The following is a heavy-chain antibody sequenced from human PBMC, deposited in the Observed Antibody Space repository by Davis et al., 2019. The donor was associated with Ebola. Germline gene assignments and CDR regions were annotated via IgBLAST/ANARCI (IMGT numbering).Heavy chain of an antibody. CDR1: GITFSSYG. Sequence: GESLKISCAASGITFSSYGMHWVRQAPGKGLEWVAVISYDGSNKYYADSVKGRFTISRDNSKNTLYLQMNSLRAEDTAVYYCAKRPRYYDFWSGGWFDPWGQGTLVTVSS. J-gene: IGHJ5*02. V-gene: IGHV3-30*18. D-gene: IGHD3-3*01. CDR2: ISYDGSNK. CDR3: AKRPRYYDFWSGGWFDP.